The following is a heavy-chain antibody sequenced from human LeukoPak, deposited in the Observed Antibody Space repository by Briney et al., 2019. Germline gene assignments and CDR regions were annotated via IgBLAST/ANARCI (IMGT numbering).Heavy chain of an antibody. CDR1: GYTFTSYD. Sequence: GASVKLSCKASGYTFTSYDINWVRQATGQGLEWMGCMNPNSGNTGYAQKVQGRVTMTRNTSIRTAYMELSSLRSEDTAVYYCARGYSGSYWVNYYYYYYMDVWGKGTTVTVSS. CDR3: ARGYSGSYWVNYYYYYYMDV. V-gene: IGHV1-8*01. D-gene: IGHD1-26*01. CDR2: MNPNSGNT. J-gene: IGHJ6*03.